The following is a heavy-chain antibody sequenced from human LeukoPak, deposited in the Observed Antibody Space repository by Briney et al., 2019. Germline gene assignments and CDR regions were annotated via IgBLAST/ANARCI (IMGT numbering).Heavy chain of an antibody. Sequence: GGSLRLSCTASGFTFSTYSMNWVRQAPGKGLEWVASIIQDGSEKYYLDSVKGRFTISRDNAKNSLYLQMNSLRVEDTAVYYCAREASRGTGPFYYYMAVWGRGTTVT. D-gene: IGHD1-14*01. CDR1: GFTFSTYS. J-gene: IGHJ6*03. CDR2: IIQDGSEK. V-gene: IGHV3-7*01. CDR3: AREASRGTGPFYYYMAV.